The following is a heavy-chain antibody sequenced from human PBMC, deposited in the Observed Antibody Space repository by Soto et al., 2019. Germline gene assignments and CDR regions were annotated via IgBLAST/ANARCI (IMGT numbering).Heavy chain of an antibody. CDR1: GGSISSYD. V-gene: IGHV4-59*08. J-gene: IGHJ5*02. CDR3: GRRSLLWFGDIGFDP. CDR2: IYYSGST. D-gene: IGHD3-10*01. Sequence: PSETLSLTCTVSGGSISSYDWSWIRQPPGKGLEWIGYIYYSGSTNYNPSLKSRVTISVDTSKNQFSLKLSSVTAADTAVYYCGRRSLLWFGDIGFDPWGQGTLVTVSS.